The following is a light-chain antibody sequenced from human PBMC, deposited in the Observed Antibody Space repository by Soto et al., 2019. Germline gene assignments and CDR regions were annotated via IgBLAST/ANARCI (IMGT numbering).Light chain of an antibody. CDR3: SSYTSSSTLYV. CDR2: DVS. V-gene: IGLV2-14*01. Sequence: QSALTQPASVSGSPGQSITMSSTGTSSDVGGYNYVSWYQQHPGKAPKLMIYDVSNRPSGVSNRFSGSKSGNTASLTISGLQAEDEADYYCSSYTSSSTLYVFGTGTKLTVL. J-gene: IGLJ1*01. CDR1: SSDVGGYNY.